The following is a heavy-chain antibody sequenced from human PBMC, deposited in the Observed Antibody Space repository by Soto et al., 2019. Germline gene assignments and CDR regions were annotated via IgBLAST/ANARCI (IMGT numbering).Heavy chain of an antibody. CDR2: IDPSDSYT. V-gene: IGHV5-10-1*01. D-gene: IGHD6-13*01. Sequence: GESLKISCKGSGYSFTSYWISWVRQMPGKGLEWMGRIDPSDSYTNYSPSFQGHVTISADKSISTAYLQWSSLKASDTAMYYCARYGRVSEQQLVRGYYGMDVWGQGTTVTVSS. J-gene: IGHJ6*02. CDR3: ARYGRVSEQQLVRGYYGMDV. CDR1: GYSFTSYW.